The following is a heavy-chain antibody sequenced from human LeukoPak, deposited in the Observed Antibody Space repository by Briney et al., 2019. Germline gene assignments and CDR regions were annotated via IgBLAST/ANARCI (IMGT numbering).Heavy chain of an antibody. D-gene: IGHD1-26*01. Sequence: GASVKVSCKVSGYTLTELSMHWVRQAPGKGLEWMGGFDPEDGETIYAQKFQGRVTMTEDTSTDTAYMELSSLRSEDTAVYYCATDLKWELRAMGLGAFDIWGQGTMVTVSS. CDR3: ATDLKWELRAMGLGAFDI. CDR2: FDPEDGET. CDR1: GYTLTELS. J-gene: IGHJ3*02. V-gene: IGHV1-24*01.